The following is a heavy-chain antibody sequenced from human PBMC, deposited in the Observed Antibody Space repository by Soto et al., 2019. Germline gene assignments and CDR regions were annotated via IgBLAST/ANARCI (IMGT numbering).Heavy chain of an antibody. V-gene: IGHV4-30-4*01. CDR3: ARVKTHYDFWSGYSSPFDY. J-gene: IGHJ4*02. Sequence: SETLSLTCTVPGGSISSGDYYWSWIRQPPGKGLEWIGYIYYSGSTYYNPSLKSRVTISVDTSKNQFSLKLSSVTAADTAVYYCARVKTHYDFWSGYSSPFDYWGQGTLVTVSS. D-gene: IGHD3-3*01. CDR1: GGSISSGDYY. CDR2: IYYSGST.